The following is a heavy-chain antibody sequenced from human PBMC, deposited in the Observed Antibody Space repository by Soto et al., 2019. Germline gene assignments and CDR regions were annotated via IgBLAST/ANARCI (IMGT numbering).Heavy chain of an antibody. CDR2: INHSGST. CDR3: ESTLRMYYFDY. CDR1: GGSFSGYY. J-gene: IGHJ4*02. Sequence: SETLSLTCAVYGGSFSGYYWSWVRQPPGKGLEWIAEINHSGSTNYNPSLKSRVTISVDTSKNYFSLKLSFVTAADTAVYYCESTLRMYYFDYWGQGTMVTVSS. D-gene: IGHD4-17*01. V-gene: IGHV4-34*01.